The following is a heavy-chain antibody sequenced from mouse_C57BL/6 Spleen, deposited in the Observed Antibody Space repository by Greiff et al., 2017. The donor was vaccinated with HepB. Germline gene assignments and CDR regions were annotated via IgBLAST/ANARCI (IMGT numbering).Heavy chain of an antibody. J-gene: IGHJ1*03. CDR1: GYSITSGYY. Sequence: VQLKESGPGLVKPSQSLSLTCSVTGYSITSGYYWNWIRQFPGNKLEWMGYISYDGSNNYNPSLKNRISITRDTSKNQFFLKLNSVTTEDTATYYCARERDYYGSSYSYWYFDVWGTGTTVTVSS. V-gene: IGHV3-6*01. CDR3: ARERDYYGSSYSYWYFDV. CDR2: ISYDGSN. D-gene: IGHD1-1*01.